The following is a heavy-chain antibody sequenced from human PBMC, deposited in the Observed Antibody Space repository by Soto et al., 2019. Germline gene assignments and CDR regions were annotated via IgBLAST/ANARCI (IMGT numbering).Heavy chain of an antibody. CDR3: AINYGSGSYGVFDI. D-gene: IGHD3-10*01. V-gene: IGHV3-30*03. J-gene: IGHJ3*02. Sequence: QVQLVESGGGVVQPGRSLRLSCAASGFTFSSYGMHWVRQAPGKGLEWVAVISYDGSNKYYADSVKGRFTISRDNSKNTLYLQMNSLRAEDTAVYYCAINYGSGSYGVFDIWGQGTMVTVSS. CDR2: ISYDGSNK. CDR1: GFTFSSYG.